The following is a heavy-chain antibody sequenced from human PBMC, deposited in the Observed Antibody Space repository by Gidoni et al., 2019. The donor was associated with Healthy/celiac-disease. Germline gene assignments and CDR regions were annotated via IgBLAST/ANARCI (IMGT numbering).Heavy chain of an antibody. CDR1: SSYA. J-gene: IGHJ6*02. Sequence: SSYAISWVRQAPGQGLEWMGRIIPILGIANYAQKFQGRVTITADKSTSTDYMELSSLSSEDTAVYYCARVRAAGTGYYYGMDVWGQGTTVTVSS. CDR2: IIPILGIA. D-gene: IGHD6-13*01. V-gene: IGHV1-69*04. CDR3: ARVRAAGTGYYYGMDV.